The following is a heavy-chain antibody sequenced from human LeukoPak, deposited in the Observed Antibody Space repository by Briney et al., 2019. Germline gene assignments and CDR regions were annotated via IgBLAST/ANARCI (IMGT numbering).Heavy chain of an antibody. Sequence: ASVKVSCKASGYTFTGYYMHWVRQAPGQGLEWMGWINPNSGGTNYAQKFQGRVTMTRDTSISTAYMELSRLRSDDTAVYYCARAHSSSWYVGSFDYWGQGTLVTVSS. CDR2: INPNSGGT. CDR1: GYTFTGYY. CDR3: ARAHSSSWYVGSFDY. V-gene: IGHV1-2*02. D-gene: IGHD6-13*01. J-gene: IGHJ4*02.